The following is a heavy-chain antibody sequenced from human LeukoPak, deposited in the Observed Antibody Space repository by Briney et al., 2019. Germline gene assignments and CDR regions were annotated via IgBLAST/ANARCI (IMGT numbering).Heavy chain of an antibody. CDR3: ARGPPESTSSVS. CDR1: GYTFSSYD. D-gene: IGHD5/OR15-5a*01. J-gene: IGHJ4*02. CDR2: MRPNNGNT. V-gene: IGHV1-8*01. Sequence: ASVKVSCEASGYTFSSYDVNWVRQTAGQGLEWIGWMRPNNGNTGYAQKSQNRVTMTRDTSINTAYMELRSLTSEDTALYYCARGPPESTSSVSWGEGTLVTISS.